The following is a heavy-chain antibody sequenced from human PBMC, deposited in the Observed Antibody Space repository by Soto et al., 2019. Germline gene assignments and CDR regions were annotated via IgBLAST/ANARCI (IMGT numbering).Heavy chain of an antibody. J-gene: IGHJ6*02. CDR1: GFTFSSYA. D-gene: IGHD1-26*01. CDR3: ASASGSYHTYYYYGMDV. V-gene: IGHV3-30-3*01. CDR2: ISYDGSNK. Sequence: PGGSLRLSCAASGFTFSSYAMHWVRQAPGKGLEWVAVISYDGSNKYYADSVKGRFTISRDNSKNTLYLQMNSLRAEDTAVYYCASASGSYHTYYYYGMDVWGQGTTVTVSS.